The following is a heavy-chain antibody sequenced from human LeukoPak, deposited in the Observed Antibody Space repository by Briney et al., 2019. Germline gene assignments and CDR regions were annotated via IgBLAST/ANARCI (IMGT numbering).Heavy chain of an antibody. D-gene: IGHD6-13*01. J-gene: IGHJ4*02. CDR1: GFTFSSYG. Sequence: TGGSLRLSCAASGFTFSSYGMHWVRQAPGKGLEWVAFIRYDGSNKYYADSVKGRFTISRDNSKNTLYLQMNSLRAEDTAVYYCDISSSWPPVNDYWGQGTLVTVSS. V-gene: IGHV3-30*02. CDR2: IRYDGSNK. CDR3: DISSSWPPVNDY.